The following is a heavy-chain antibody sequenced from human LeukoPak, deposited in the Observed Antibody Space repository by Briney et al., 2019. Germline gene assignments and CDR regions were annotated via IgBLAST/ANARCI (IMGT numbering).Heavy chain of an antibody. CDR3: ARETDSSSWYGY. CDR1: GYTFTGYY. J-gene: IGHJ4*02. D-gene: IGHD6-13*01. Sequence: APVKVSCKASGYTFTGYYMHWVRQAPGQGLEWMGRINPNSGGRNYAQKFQGRVTMTRDTSISTAYMELSRLRSDDTAVYYCARETDSSSWYGYWGQGTLVTVSS. V-gene: IGHV1-2*06. CDR2: INPNSGGR.